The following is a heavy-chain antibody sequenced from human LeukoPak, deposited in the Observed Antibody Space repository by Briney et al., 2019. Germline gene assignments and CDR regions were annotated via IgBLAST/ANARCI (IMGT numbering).Heavy chain of an antibody. CDR3: ASRMCSGGSCYPRYYYYYMDV. J-gene: IGHJ6*03. CDR2: ISSSSSYI. Sequence: GGSLRLSCVASGFTLNSHWMHWVRQAPGKGLEWVSSISSSSSYIYYADSVKGRFTISRDNAKNSLYLQMNSLRAEDTAVYYCASRMCSGGSCYPRYYYYYMDVWGKGTTVTVSS. CDR1: GFTLNSHW. D-gene: IGHD2-15*01. V-gene: IGHV3-21*01.